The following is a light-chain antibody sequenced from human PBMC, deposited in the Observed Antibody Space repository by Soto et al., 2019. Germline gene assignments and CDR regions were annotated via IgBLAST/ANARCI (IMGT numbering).Light chain of an antibody. CDR3: SSYAGSSNV. V-gene: IGLV2-8*01. CDR2: EVN. J-gene: IGLJ1*01. CDR1: SSDVGGYNY. Sequence: QSALTQPPSASGSPGQSVAISCTGTSSDVGGYNYVSWYQQHPGKATKLMIYEVNPRPSGAPDRSSGSKSGNTASLTVSGLQAEDEADYYCSSYAGSSNVFGTGTKDTVL.